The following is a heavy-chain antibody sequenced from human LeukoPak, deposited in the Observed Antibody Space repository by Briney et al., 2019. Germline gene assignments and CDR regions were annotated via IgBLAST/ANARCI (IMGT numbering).Heavy chain of an antibody. J-gene: IGHJ4*02. CDR3: ARDSYSSSWYYFDY. D-gene: IGHD6-13*01. CDR2: IYYSGST. V-gene: IGHV4-59*01. CDR1: GGSISSYY. Sequence: PSETLSLTCTVSGGSISSYYWSWIRQPPGKGLEWVGYIYYSGSTNYNPSLKSRVTISLDTSKNQFSLKLSSVTAADTAVFYCARDSYSSSWYYFDYWGQGTLVTASS.